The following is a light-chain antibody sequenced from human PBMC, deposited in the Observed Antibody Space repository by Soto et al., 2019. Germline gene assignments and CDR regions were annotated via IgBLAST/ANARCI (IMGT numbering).Light chain of an antibody. V-gene: IGLV7-46*01. J-gene: IGLJ2*01. CDR2: DTS. Sequence: QAVVTQEPSLTVSPGGTVTLTCGSSTGAVTSGHYPYWFQQKPGQAPRTLIHDTSNKHSWTPARFSGSLLGGKAALTLSGAQPEDEAEYYCLLSYRGARPVFGGGTKLTVL. CDR1: TGAVTSGHY. CDR3: LLSYRGARPV.